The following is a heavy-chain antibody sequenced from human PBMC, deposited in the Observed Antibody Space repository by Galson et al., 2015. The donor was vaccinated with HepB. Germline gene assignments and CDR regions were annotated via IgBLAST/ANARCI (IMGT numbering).Heavy chain of an antibody. CDR1: GFTFSDHY. Sequence: SLRLSCAASGFTFSDHYMDWVRQAPGKGLEWVGRTRNKANSFTTEYAASVKGRFTISRDDSKNSLYLQMNSLKPEDTAVYYCTRAGQGCSGGSCYSMAYWGQGTLVTVSS. CDR2: TRNKANSFTT. V-gene: IGHV3-72*01. J-gene: IGHJ4*02. CDR3: TRAGQGCSGGSCYSMAY. D-gene: IGHD2-15*01.